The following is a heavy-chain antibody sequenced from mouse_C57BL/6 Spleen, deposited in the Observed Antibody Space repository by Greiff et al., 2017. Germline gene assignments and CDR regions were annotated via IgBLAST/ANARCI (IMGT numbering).Heavy chain of an antibody. CDR2: IYPGSGST. J-gene: IGHJ4*01. D-gene: IGHD2-5*01. V-gene: IGHV1-55*01. Sequence: QVQLKQSGAELVKPGASVKMSCKASGYTFTSYWITWVKQRPGQGLEWIGDIYPGSGSTNYNEKFKSKATLTVDTSSSTAYMQLSSLTSEDSAVYYCARSYSNFHYYAMDYWGQGTSVTVSS. CDR1: GYTFTSYW. CDR3: ARSYSNFHYYAMDY.